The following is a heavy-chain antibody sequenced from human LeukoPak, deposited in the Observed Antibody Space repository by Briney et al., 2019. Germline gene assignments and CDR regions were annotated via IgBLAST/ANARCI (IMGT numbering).Heavy chain of an antibody. CDR3: ARARYCSSTSCYRDAASSAGAAFDI. D-gene: IGHD2-2*01. J-gene: IGHJ3*02. CDR2: ISSSGSTI. CDR1: GFTFSDYY. Sequence: GGSLRLSCAASGFTFSDYYMSWIRQAPGKGLEWVSYISSSGSTIYYADSVKGRFTISRDNAKNSLYLQMNSLRAEDTAVYYCARARYCSSTSCYRDAASSAGAAFDIWGQGTMVTVSS. V-gene: IGHV3-11*04.